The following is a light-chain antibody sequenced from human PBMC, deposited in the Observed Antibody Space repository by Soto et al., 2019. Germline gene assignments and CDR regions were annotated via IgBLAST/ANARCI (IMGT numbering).Light chain of an antibody. CDR2: TAS. CDR3: QQINSYPIT. V-gene: IGKV1-9*01. CDR1: QDISSY. Sequence: DIQLTQSPSFLSASVGDRVTMTCRASQDISSYLAWYQQKPGEAPKLLIYTASTLQSGVPSRFSGTESGTEFTLTISSLQPEDFATYYCQQINSYPITLGQGTRLEIK. J-gene: IGKJ5*01.